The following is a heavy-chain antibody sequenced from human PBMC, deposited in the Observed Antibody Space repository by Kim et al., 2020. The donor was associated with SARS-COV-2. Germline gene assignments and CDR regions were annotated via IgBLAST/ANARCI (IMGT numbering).Heavy chain of an antibody. CDR3: GRHTYYYDNFFDT. V-gene: IGHV4-59*08. Sequence: SETLSLTCTVSGGSISFYYWRWIRQPPGKGLEWIGYIYSSGSTDYNASPKSRVSISWDTSKKKLSLKLTSVTGAETAVFYCGRHTYYYDNFFDTWGQG. CDR1: GGSISFYY. J-gene: IGHJ4*02. CDR2: IYSSGST. D-gene: IGHD3-22*01.